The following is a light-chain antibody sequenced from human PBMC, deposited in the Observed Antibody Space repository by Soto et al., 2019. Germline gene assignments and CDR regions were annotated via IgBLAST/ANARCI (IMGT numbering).Light chain of an antibody. V-gene: IGKV3-20*01. J-gene: IGKJ3*01. CDR2: GAS. Sequence: EIVLTQSPGTLSLSPGERATLSCRASQSVSSSYLAWYQQKPGQAPRLLIYGASNRATGIPDRFSGSGSGTDFTLSISRLDPEDFAVYYCQLYGNSPIFTFGPGTRVDIK. CDR3: QLYGNSPIFT. CDR1: QSVSSSY.